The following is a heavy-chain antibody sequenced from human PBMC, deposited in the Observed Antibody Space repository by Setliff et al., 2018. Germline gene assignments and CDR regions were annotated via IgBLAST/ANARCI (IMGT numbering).Heavy chain of an antibody. V-gene: IGHV2-5*01. CDR1: GCSLSTSGVG. CDR2: IYWNDDK. J-gene: IGHJ4*02. D-gene: IGHD6-25*01. Sequence: SGPTLVNPTQTLTLTCTFSGCSLSTSGVGVGWIRQHPGKAREWLALIYWNDDKRYSPSLKSRLTITKDNSKNQVVLTMTNMAPVDTATYYCAWIRGYAHFDYWGQGTLVTVSS. CDR3: AWIRGYAHFDY.